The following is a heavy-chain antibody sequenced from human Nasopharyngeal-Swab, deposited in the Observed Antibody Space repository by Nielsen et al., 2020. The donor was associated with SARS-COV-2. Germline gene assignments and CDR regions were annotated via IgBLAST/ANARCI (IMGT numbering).Heavy chain of an antibody. CDR2: IYYSGST. Sequence: SETLSLTCTVSGGSISSYYWSWIRQPPGKGLEWIGYIYYSGSTNYNPPLKSRVTISVDTSKNQFSLKLSSVTAADTAVYYCARESDYYDSSGSLGDAFDIWGQGTMVTVSS. CDR1: GGSISSYY. CDR3: ARESDYYDSSGSLGDAFDI. J-gene: IGHJ3*02. D-gene: IGHD3-22*01. V-gene: IGHV4-59*01.